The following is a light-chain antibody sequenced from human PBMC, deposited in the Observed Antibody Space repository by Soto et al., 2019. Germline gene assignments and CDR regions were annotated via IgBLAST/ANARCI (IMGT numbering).Light chain of an antibody. CDR2: DVS. CDR3: SSYSGSNTVV. V-gene: IGLV2-14*01. CDR1: NNDVGGYNH. Sequence: QSALTQPASVSGSPGQSITISCTGTNNDVGGYNHVSWYQQHPGKAPKLIIYDVSNRPSGVSDRFSGSKSGNTASLTISGLQAEDEGDYHCSSYSGSNTVVFGGGTKLTVL. J-gene: IGLJ2*01.